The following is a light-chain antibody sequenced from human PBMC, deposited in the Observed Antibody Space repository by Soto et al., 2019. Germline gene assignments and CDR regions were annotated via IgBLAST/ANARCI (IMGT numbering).Light chain of an antibody. J-gene: IGKJ1*01. Sequence: ETMLTQSPATLSASPGERVTLSCRATQSVTNTLAWYQRKPGQAPRLPIYGASTRATGIPARFSGRGSGTEFTLTITSLQSEDFAVYYCQQYNDWLWTFGQGTKVEIK. V-gene: IGKV3-15*01. CDR1: QSVTNT. CDR2: GAS. CDR3: QQYNDWLWT.